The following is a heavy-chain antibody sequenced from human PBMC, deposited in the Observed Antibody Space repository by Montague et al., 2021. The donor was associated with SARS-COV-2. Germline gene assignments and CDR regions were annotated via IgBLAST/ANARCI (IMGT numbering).Heavy chain of an antibody. CDR3: ARIRTEPPLLYLGFWDYYFDF. V-gene: IGHV2-26*01. D-gene: IGHD3-16*02. CDR1: GFSLNNRLG. Sequence: PPQTLTLTCTVSGFSLNNRLGVTWVRQPPGQALEWLGHIFLNGEQSVSTSLKTRLTVSRDTSTSHVVLSMTNVGPAETATYYCARIRTEPPLLYLGFWDYYFDFWGQGILVSVSS. J-gene: IGHJ4*02. CDR2: IFLNGEQ.